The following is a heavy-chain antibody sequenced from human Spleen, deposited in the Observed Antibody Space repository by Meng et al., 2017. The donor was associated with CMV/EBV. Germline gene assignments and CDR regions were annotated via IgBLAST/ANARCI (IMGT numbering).Heavy chain of an antibody. J-gene: IGHJ4*02. Sequence: QVQLPGSGPGLVKPSGTLSLTCAVSGGSISISTWWSWVRQPPGKGLEWIGEIYHSGGTNYNPSLRGRVTISLDKSKNQFSLTLRSVTAADTAVYYCARDPYATGWAGWGQGTLVTVSS. CDR3: ARDPYATGWAG. V-gene: IGHV4-4*02. D-gene: IGHD6-19*01. CDR1: GGSISISTW. CDR2: IYHSGGT.